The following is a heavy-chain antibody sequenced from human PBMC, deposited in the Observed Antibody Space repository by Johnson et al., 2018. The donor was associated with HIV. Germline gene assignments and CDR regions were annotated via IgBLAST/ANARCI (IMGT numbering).Heavy chain of an antibody. V-gene: IGHV3-33*08. Sequence: QEQLVESGGGVVQPGKSLRLSCAASGFTFSNYAIHWVRQAPGKGLEWVAFIRYDGSNKYYADSVKGRFTISRDNSKNTLYLQMNSLRAEDTALYYCARDTAMVHDAFDIWGQGTMVTVSS. D-gene: IGHD5-18*01. J-gene: IGHJ3*02. CDR2: IRYDGSNK. CDR3: ARDTAMVHDAFDI. CDR1: GFTFSNYA.